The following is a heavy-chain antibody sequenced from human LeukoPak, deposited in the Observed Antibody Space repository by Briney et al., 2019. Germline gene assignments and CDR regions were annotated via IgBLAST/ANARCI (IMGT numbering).Heavy chain of an antibody. D-gene: IGHD3-10*01. CDR2: IYTSGST. CDR1: GGSISSYY. V-gene: IGHV4-4*07. CDR3: ARGQDYYGSGSYNY. Sequence: SETLSLTCTVSGGSISSYYWSWIRQPAGKGLEWIGRIYTSGSTNYNPSLKSRVTISVDTSKNQFSLKLSSVTAADTAVYYCARGQDYYGSGSYNYWGQGTLVTVSS. J-gene: IGHJ4*02.